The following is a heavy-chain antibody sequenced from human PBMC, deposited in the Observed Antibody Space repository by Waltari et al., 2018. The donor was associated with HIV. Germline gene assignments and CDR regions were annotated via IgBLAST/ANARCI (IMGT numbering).Heavy chain of an antibody. J-gene: IGHJ4*02. D-gene: IGHD6-19*01. Sequence: QVQLVESGGGVVQPGRSLRLSCAASGFTFSSYGMHWVRQAPGKGLEWVAVISYDGSNKYYADSVKGRFTISRDNSKNTLYLQMNSLRAEDTAVYYCAKGGAVAGDYWGQGTLVTVSS. V-gene: IGHV3-30*18. CDR1: GFTFSSYG. CDR3: AKGGAVAGDY. CDR2: ISYDGSNK.